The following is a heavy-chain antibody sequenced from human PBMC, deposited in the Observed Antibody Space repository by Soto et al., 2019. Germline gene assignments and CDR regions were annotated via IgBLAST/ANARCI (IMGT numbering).Heavy chain of an antibody. CDR2: ISGSGGST. J-gene: IGHJ6*03. D-gene: IGHD3-3*01. CDR1: GFTFSSYA. V-gene: IGHV3-23*01. Sequence: GGSLRLSCAASGFTFSSYAMSWVRQAPGKGLEWVSAISGSGGSTYYADSVKGRFTISRDNSKNTLYLQMNSLRAEDTAVYYCAKDGEWLGYYYYYMDVWGKGTTVTVSS. CDR3: AKDGEWLGYYYYYMDV.